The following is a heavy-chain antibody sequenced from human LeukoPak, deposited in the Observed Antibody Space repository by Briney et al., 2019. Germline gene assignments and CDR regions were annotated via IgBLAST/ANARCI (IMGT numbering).Heavy chain of an antibody. CDR1: GFTFSSYG. J-gene: IGHJ3*02. CDR2: ISYDGSNK. D-gene: IGHD2-15*01. CDR3: AKEFPTPTSPAFDI. V-gene: IGHV3-30*18. Sequence: PGGSLRLSCAASGFTFSSYGMHWVRQAPGKGLEWVAVISYDGSNKYYADSVKGRFTISRDNSKNALYLQMNSLRAEDTAVYYCAKEFPTPTSPAFDIWGQGTMVTVSS.